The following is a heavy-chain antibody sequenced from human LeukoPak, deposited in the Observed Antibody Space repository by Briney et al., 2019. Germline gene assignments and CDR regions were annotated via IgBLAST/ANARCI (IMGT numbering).Heavy chain of an antibody. Sequence: PSETLSLTCIVSGGSISSSSYYWGWIRQPPGKGLEWIGSIYYSGSTYYNPSLKSRVTISVDTSKNQFSLKLSSVTAADTAVYFCARHGIAAPGRGGIFDYWGQGTLVTVSS. J-gene: IGHJ4*02. CDR3: ARHGIAAPGRGGIFDY. V-gene: IGHV4-39*01. D-gene: IGHD6-13*01. CDR1: GGSISSSSYY. CDR2: IYYSGST.